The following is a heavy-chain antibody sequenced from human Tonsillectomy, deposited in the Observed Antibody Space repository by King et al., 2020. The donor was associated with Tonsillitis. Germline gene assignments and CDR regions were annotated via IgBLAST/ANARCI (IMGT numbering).Heavy chain of an antibody. V-gene: IGHV5-51*01. D-gene: IGHD2-21*01. Sequence: VQLVESGAEVKKPGESLKISCKGSGYSFSTYWIGWVRQMPGKGLEWMVIIYLSDSDTRYSPSFQGQPTITADKSISTAYLQWSSLKASDTAKYYCARLDGGTYSGVDYWGQGTLVTVSS. CDR1: GYSFSTYW. CDR3: ARLDGGTYSGVDY. J-gene: IGHJ4*02. CDR2: IYLSDSDT.